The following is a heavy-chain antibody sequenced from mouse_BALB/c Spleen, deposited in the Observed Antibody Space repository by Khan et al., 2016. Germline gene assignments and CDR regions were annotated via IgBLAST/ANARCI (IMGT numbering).Heavy chain of an antibody. Sequence: EVQLQQSGAELVKPGASVKLSCIASGFNIKDTYMHWVKQRPEQGLEWIGRIDPANGNTKYDPKFQGKATITADTSSNTAYLQLSSLTSEDTAVSYYARTVVAPYYAMDYWGQGTSVTVSS. J-gene: IGHJ4*01. CDR2: IDPANGNT. D-gene: IGHD1-1*01. CDR3: ARTVVAPYYAMDY. V-gene: IGHV14-3*02. CDR1: GFNIKDTY.